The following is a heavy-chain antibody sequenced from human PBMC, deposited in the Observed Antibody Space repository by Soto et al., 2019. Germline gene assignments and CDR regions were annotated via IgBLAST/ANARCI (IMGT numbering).Heavy chain of an antibody. Sequence: QVQLVQSGSELRKPGASVKVSCKASGYTFTSNSSTWVRQAPGQGLEWMGGISTSSGNTKFAQKVQGRVTLTTDKSTSTDYREPTSLRSEDTAVYYCARGGGYAVDYWGQGNLVTVST. D-gene: IGHD1-1*01. CDR2: ISTSSGNT. CDR1: GYTFTSNS. CDR3: ARGGGYAVDY. J-gene: IGHJ4*02. V-gene: IGHV1-18*04.